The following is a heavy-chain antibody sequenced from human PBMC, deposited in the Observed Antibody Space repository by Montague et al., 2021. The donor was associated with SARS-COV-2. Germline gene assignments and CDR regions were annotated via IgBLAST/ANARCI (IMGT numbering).Heavy chain of an antibody. CDR3: ARVVTIFGVGDTFDY. CDR2: IYYSGST. V-gene: IGHV4-31*03. Sequence: TLSLTCTVSGGSISSGGYYWSWIRQHPGKGLEWIGYIYYSGSTYYNPSLKSRVTISVDTSKNQFSLKLNSVTAADTAVYYCARVVTIFGVGDTFDYWGQGTLVTVSS. D-gene: IGHD3-3*01. J-gene: IGHJ4*02. CDR1: GGSISSGGYY.